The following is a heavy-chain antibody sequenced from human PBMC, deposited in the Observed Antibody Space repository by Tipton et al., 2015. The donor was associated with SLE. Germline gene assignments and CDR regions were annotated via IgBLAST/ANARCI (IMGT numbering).Heavy chain of an antibody. J-gene: IGHJ6*02. V-gene: IGHV4-34*01. CDR2: INHSGST. CDR1: GGSFSAYY. Sequence: TLSLTCAVYGGSFSAYYWSWIRQPPGKGLEWIGEINHSGSTNYNPSLKSRVTISVDTSKNQFSLKLSSVTAADTAVYYCARGVRQYPYNYYGMDVWGQGTTVTVSS. D-gene: IGHD2-2*01. CDR3: ARGVRQYPYNYYGMDV.